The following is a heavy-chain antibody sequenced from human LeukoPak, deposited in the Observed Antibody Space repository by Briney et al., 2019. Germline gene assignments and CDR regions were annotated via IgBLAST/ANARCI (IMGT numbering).Heavy chain of an antibody. J-gene: IGHJ4*02. Sequence: PGGSLRLSCAASGFTFSSYGMHWVRQAPGKGLEWVAVIGHDGSNKYYADSVKGRFSISRDNSKNTLYLQMNNLRAEDTALYYCAAGPYGGNTPFDYWGQGTLVTISS. CDR2: IGHDGSNK. CDR3: AAGPYGGNTPFDY. D-gene: IGHD4-23*01. CDR1: GFTFSSYG. V-gene: IGHV3-33*01.